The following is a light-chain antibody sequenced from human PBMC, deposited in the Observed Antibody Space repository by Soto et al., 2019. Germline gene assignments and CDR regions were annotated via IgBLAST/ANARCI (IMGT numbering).Light chain of an antibody. CDR1: QSVSSN. Sequence: EIVMTPSPATLSVSPVERATLSCRASQSVSSNLAWYQQTPGQAPRLLIYGASTRATGIPARFSGSGSGTEFTLTISSLQSEDFAVYYCQQYNNWPTWTFGQGTKVDIK. CDR3: QQYNNWPTWT. CDR2: GAS. J-gene: IGKJ1*01. V-gene: IGKV3-15*01.